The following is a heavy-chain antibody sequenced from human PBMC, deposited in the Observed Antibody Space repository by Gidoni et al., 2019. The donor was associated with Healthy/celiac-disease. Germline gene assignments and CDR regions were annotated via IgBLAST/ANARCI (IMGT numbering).Heavy chain of an antibody. D-gene: IGHD3-22*01. V-gene: IGHV3-21*01. J-gene: IGHJ4*02. Sequence: EVQLVESGGGLVKPGGSLRLSCAASGFTFSSYSMNWFRQAPGKGLEWVSSISSSSSYIYYADSVKGRFTISRDNAKNSLYLQMNSLRAEDTAVYYCAWGWDSSGYPASFDYWGQGTLVTVSS. CDR3: AWGWDSSGYPASFDY. CDR2: ISSSSSYI. CDR1: GFTFSSYS.